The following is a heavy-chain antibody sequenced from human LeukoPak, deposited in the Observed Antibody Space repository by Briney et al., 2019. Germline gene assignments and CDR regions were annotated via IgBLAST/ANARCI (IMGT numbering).Heavy chain of an antibody. Sequence: GGSLGLSCVASGFTFSDYYMSWARQAPGKGLEWVSYFSSSATATYYAGSVKGRFTISRDSAKNCLYLQMNSLRVEDTAVYYCARGLPATLLDYWGQGTLVTVSS. CDR2: FSSSATAT. CDR1: GFTFSDYY. J-gene: IGHJ4*02. V-gene: IGHV3-11*01. D-gene: IGHD2-2*01. CDR3: ARGLPATLLDY.